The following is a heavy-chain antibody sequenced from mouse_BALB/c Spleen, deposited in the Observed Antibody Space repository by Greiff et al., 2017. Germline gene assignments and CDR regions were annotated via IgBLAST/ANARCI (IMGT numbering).Heavy chain of an antibody. Sequence: EVNLVESGGGLVQPGGSLRLSCATSGFTFTDYYMSWVRQPPGKALQWLGFIRNKANGYTTEYSASVKGRFTISRDNSQSILYLQMNTLRAEDSATYYCARDAYDYPYYFDYWGQGTTLTVSS. CDR2: IRNKANGYTT. CDR3: ARDAYDYPYYFDY. J-gene: IGHJ2*01. CDR1: GFTFTDYY. V-gene: IGHV7-3*02. D-gene: IGHD2-4*01.